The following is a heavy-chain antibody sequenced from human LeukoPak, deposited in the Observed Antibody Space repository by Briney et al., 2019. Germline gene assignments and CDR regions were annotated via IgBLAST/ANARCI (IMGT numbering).Heavy chain of an antibody. D-gene: IGHD6-13*01. CDR1: GFTVSSYY. Sequence: PGGSLRLSCTVSGFTVSSYYWSWIRQPPGKGLEWIGYIYYSGSTNYNPSLKSRVTISVDTSKNQFSLKLSSVTAADTAVYYCARTTEAHSWRTRYYDYYMDVWGKGTTVTVSS. CDR3: ARTTEAHSWRTRYYDYYMDV. CDR2: IYYSGST. J-gene: IGHJ6*03. V-gene: IGHV4-59*02.